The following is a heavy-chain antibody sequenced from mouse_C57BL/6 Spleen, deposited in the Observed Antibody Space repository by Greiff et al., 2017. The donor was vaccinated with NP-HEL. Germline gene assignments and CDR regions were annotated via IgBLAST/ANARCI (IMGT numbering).Heavy chain of an antibody. CDR3: ILLSIQGAMDY. D-gene: IGHD2-10*01. CDR2: ISSGGDYI. Sequence: EVKLMESGEGLVKPGGSLKLSCAASGFTFSSYAMSWVRQTPEKRLEWVAYISSGGDYIYYADTVKGRFTISRDNARNTLYLQLSSLKSEDTAMYYCILLSIQGAMDYWGQGTSVTVSS. CDR1: GFTFSSYA. J-gene: IGHJ4*01. V-gene: IGHV5-9-1*02.